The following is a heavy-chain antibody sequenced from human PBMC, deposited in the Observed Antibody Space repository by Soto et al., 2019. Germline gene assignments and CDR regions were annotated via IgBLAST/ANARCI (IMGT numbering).Heavy chain of an antibody. CDR2: IYYSGST. CDR3: ARHQPIDYGDYDGYYYYYGMDV. D-gene: IGHD4-17*01. CDR1: GGSISSSSYY. V-gene: IGHV4-39*01. Sequence: SETLSLTCTVSGGSISSSSYYWGWIRQPPGKGLEWIGSIYYSGSTYYNPSLRSRVTISVDTSKNQFSLKLSSVTAADTAVYYCARHQPIDYGDYDGYYYYYGMDVWGEGTTVTVYS. J-gene: IGHJ6*04.